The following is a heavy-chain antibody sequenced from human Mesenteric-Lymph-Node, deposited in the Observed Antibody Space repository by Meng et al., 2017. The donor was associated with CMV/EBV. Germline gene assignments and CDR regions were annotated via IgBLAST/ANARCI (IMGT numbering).Heavy chain of an antibody. D-gene: IGHD3-22*01. CDR3: AKDLRKYYDVSGLLGFDY. CDR2: IWRDGSNK. Sequence: GESLKISCAASGFIFSNFGIHWVRQPPGKGLEWVAVIWRDGSNKFYADSVKGRFTISRDNSKNTLYLQMNSLRAEDTAVYYCAKDLRKYYDVSGLLGFDYWGQGTLVTVSS. CDR1: GFIFSNFG. V-gene: IGHV3-33*06. J-gene: IGHJ4*02.